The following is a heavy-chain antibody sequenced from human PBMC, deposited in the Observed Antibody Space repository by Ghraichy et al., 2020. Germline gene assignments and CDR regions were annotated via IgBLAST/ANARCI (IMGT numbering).Heavy chain of an antibody. V-gene: IGHV4-34*01. D-gene: IGHD3-9*01. CDR3: ASFEMNGPILNY. CDR2: INHSGST. J-gene: IGHJ4*02. Sequence: SQTLSLTCAVYGGSFSGYYWSWIRQPPGKGLEWIGEINHSGSTNYNPSLKSRVTISVDTSKNQFSLKLSSVTAADTAVYYCASFEMNGPILNYWGQGTLVTVSS. CDR1: GGSFSGYY.